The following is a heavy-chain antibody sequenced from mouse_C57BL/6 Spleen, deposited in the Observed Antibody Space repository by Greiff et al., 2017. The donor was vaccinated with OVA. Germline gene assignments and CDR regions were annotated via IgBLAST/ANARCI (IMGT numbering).Heavy chain of an antibody. V-gene: IGHV1-20*01. CDR2: INPYNGDT. J-gene: IGHJ2*01. D-gene: IGHD1-1*01. CDR1: GYSFTGYF. Sequence: VQLKQSGPELVKPGDSVKISCKASGYSFTGYFMNWVMQSHGKSLEWIGRINPYNGDTFYNQKFKGKATLTVDKSSSTAHMELRSLTSEDSAVYYCARNDGSSDREDYWGQGTTLTVSS. CDR3: ARNDGSSDREDY.